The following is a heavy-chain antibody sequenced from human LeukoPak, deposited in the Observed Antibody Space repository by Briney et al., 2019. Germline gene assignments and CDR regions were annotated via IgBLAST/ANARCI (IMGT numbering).Heavy chain of an antibody. CDR1: GYTFTGYY. Sequence: GASVKVSCKASGYTFTGYYMHWVRQAPGQGLEWMGWINPNSGGTNYAQKFQGRVTMTRDTSISTAYMELSRLRSDDTAVYYCARALRAAAGPTWYMDVWGKGTTVTVSS. J-gene: IGHJ6*03. D-gene: IGHD6-13*01. V-gene: IGHV1-2*02. CDR2: INPNSGGT. CDR3: ARALRAAAGPTWYMDV.